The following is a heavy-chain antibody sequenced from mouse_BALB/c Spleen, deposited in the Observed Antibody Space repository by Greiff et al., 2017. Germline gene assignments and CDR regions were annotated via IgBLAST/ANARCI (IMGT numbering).Heavy chain of an antibody. CDR2: INPYNDGT. D-gene: IGHD4-1*01. Sequence: EVQLQESGPELVKPGASVKMSCKASGYTFTSYVMHWVKQKPGQGLEWIGYINPYNDGTKYNEKFKGKATLTSDKSSSTAYMELSSLTSEDSAVYYCAKGTGTLYYYAMDYWGQGTSVTVSS. V-gene: IGHV1-14*01. J-gene: IGHJ4*01. CDR3: AKGTGTLYYYAMDY. CDR1: GYTFTSYV.